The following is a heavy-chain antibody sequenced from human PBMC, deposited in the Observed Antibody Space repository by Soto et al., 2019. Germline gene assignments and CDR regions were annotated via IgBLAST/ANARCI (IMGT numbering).Heavy chain of an antibody. CDR2: IIPIFGTA. CDR3: ARTRRAGPPGDYFDL. V-gene: IGHV1-69*12. D-gene: IGHD3-10*01. CDR1: GGTFTTFA. J-gene: IGHJ4*02. Sequence: QVQLVQSGAEVKKPGSSVKVSCKASGGTFTTFAISWVRQAPGQGLEWMGGIIPIFGTANYGQKFQGRVTITADESTSTAYMELSSLRSEDTAVYYCARTRRAGPPGDYFDLWGQGILVTVSS.